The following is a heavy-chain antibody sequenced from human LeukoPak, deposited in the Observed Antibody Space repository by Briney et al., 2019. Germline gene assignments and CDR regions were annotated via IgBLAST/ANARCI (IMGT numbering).Heavy chain of an antibody. D-gene: IGHD2-15*01. Sequence: ASVKVSCKASGYTFTSYDITWVRQAPGQGLEWMGWISAYNGNTNYAQKLQGRVTMTTDTSTSTAYMELRSLRSDDTAVYYCARVPGYCSGGSCYTRTNFDYWGRGTLVTVSS. CDR2: ISAYNGNT. CDR3: ARVPGYCSGGSCYTRTNFDY. J-gene: IGHJ4*02. V-gene: IGHV1-18*01. CDR1: GYTFTSYD.